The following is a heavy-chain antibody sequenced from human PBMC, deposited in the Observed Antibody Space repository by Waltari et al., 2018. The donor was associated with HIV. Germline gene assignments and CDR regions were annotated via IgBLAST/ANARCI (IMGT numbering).Heavy chain of an antibody. CDR3: ARDFPFSHYYGSGSYFGSDY. Sequence: QVQLQESGPGLVKPSETLLLTCTVSGGSISSHYWSWIRQPPGKGLECIGYIYDSGSTNDNPSLKSRVTIAVDTAKKQIALKLSSVTAADTAVYYCARDFPFSHYYGSGSYFGSDYWGQGTQVTVSS. CDR1: GGSISSHY. V-gene: IGHV4-59*11. D-gene: IGHD3-10*01. J-gene: IGHJ4*02. CDR2: IYDSGST.